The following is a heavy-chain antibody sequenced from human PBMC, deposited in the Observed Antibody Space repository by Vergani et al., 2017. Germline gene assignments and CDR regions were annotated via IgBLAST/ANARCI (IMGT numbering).Heavy chain of an antibody. J-gene: IGHJ6*03. V-gene: IGHV4-34*01. Sequence: QVQLQQWGAGLLKPSETLSLTCAVYGGSFSGYYWSWIRQPPGKGLEWIGEINHSGSSNYNPSLKSRVTMSVDASKNQFSLKLTSVTAADTAVYYCARGGRFYYYYYMDVWGKGTTVTVSS. CDR2: INHSGSS. CDR3: ARGGRFYYYYYMDV. D-gene: IGHD1-26*01. CDR1: GGSFSGYY.